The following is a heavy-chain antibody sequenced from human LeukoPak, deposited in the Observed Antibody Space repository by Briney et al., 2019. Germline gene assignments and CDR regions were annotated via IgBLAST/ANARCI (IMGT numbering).Heavy chain of an antibody. CDR3: ARESITMVRGVIIPDAFDI. CDR1: GFTFSSYS. CDR2: ISSSSSTI. D-gene: IGHD3-10*01. J-gene: IGHJ3*02. Sequence: PGGSLRLSCAASGFTFSSYSMNWVRQAPGKGLEWVSYISSSSSTIYYADSVKGRFTISRDNAKNSLYLQMNSLRAEDTAVYYCARESITMVRGVIIPDAFDIWGQGTMVTVSS. V-gene: IGHV3-48*04.